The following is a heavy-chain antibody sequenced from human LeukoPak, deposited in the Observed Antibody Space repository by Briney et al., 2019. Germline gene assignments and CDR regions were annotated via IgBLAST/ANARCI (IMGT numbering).Heavy chain of an antibody. D-gene: IGHD3-9*01. Sequence: GASVKVSCKASGYTFTGYYMYWVRQAPGQGLEWMGWINPNSGGTNYAQKFQGRVTMTRDTSISTAYMELSRLRSDDTAVYYCARYYDILTGFDPWGQGTLVTVSS. V-gene: IGHV1-2*02. CDR3: ARYYDILTGFDP. CDR2: INPNSGGT. J-gene: IGHJ5*02. CDR1: GYTFTGYY.